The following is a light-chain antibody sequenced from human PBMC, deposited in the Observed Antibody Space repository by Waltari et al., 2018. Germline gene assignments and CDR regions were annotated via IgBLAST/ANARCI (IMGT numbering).Light chain of an antibody. Sequence: DIQMTQSPSSLSASVGDRVTITCRASRSMDTYSNWYRQIPGEAPKLLVYGASTLQSGVPPRFGGSGSGTDFSLTINNLQPEDFATYYCQQTFSIPRSSFGQGTKLEIK. CDR2: GAS. J-gene: IGKJ2*01. CDR1: RSMDTY. CDR3: QQTFSIPRSS. V-gene: IGKV1-39*01.